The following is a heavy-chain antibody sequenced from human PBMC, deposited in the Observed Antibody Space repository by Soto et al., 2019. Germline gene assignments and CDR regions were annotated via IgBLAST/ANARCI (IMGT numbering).Heavy chain of an antibody. CDR2: IKFDGSTT. Sequence: EVQLVESGGGLVQPGGSLRLSCVASGFTFSRYWMHWVRQAPGKGLVWVSRIKFDGSTTHYADSVKGRYSISRDNARNMVFLQMNSLRVEDTGMYYCARGLRNFYGADVWGQGTTVTVSS. J-gene: IGHJ6*02. D-gene: IGHD4-17*01. CDR3: ARGLRNFYGADV. CDR1: GFTFSRYW. V-gene: IGHV3-74*01.